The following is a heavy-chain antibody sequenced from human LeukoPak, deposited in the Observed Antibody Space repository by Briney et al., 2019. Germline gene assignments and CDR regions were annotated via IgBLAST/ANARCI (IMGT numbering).Heavy chain of an antibody. D-gene: IGHD6-13*01. J-gene: IGHJ6*04. CDR3: ARGQQLADYYYGMDV. CDR1: GYTFTGYY. CDR2: INPNSGGT. V-gene: IGHV1-2*04. Sequence: ASVKVSCKASGYTFTGYYMHWVRQAPGQGLEWMGWINPNSGGTNYAQKFQGWVTMTRDTSISTAYMELSRLRSDDTAAYYCARGQQLADYYYGMDVWGKGTTVTVSS.